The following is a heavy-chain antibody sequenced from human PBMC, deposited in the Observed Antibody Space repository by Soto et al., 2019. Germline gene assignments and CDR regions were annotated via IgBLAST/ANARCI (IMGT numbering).Heavy chain of an antibody. CDR3: AHSKVFDWLLWYFDY. CDR1: GFSLSTSGVG. CDR2: IYWDDDE. Sequence: QITLKESGPSLVKPTQTLTLTCTFSGFSLSTSGVGVAWIRQPPGKALEWLGVIYWDDDERYSPSLKSRLTITKDISKDQVVLTMTNMDPVDTATYYCAHSKVFDWLLWYFDYWGQGTLVTVSS. J-gene: IGHJ4*02. D-gene: IGHD3-9*01. V-gene: IGHV2-5*02.